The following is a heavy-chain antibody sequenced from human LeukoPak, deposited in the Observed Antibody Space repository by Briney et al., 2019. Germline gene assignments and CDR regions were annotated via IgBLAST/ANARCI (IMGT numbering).Heavy chain of an antibody. CDR2: INPNSGGT. CDR3: ARMYYDFWSGYYPRRRYGMDV. Sequence: ASVKVSCKASGGTFSSYAISWVRQAPGQGLEWMGWINPNSGGTNYAQKFQGWVTMTRDTSISTAYMELSRLRSDDTAVYYCARMYYDFWSGYYPRRRYGMDVWGQGTTVTVSS. CDR1: GGTFSSYA. V-gene: IGHV1-2*04. J-gene: IGHJ6*02. D-gene: IGHD3-3*01.